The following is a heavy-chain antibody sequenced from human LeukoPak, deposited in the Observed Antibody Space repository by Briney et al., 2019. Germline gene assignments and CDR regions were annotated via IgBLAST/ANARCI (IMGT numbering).Heavy chain of an antibody. D-gene: IGHD2-15*01. CDR2: IYSGGST. CDR3: AGSLIVAYYMDV. Sequence: GGSLRLSCAASGFTVSSNYMSWVRQAPGKGLEWVSVIYSGGSTYYADSVKGRFTISRDNSKNTLYLQMNSLRAEDTAVYYCAGSLIVAYYMDVWGKGTTVTVSS. J-gene: IGHJ6*03. CDR1: GFTVSSNY. V-gene: IGHV3-66*02.